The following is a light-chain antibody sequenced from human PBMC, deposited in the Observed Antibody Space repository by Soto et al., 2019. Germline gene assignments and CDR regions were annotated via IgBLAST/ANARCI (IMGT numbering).Light chain of an antibody. J-gene: IGKJ3*01. CDR3: QHVANPPPFA. CDR2: GAS. Sequence: DIQMTQSPSSLSASVGDRVTITCQASQDIRKYLSWYQQKPGRAPKLLIYGASNLETGVPSRFSGSGYGTDFTYTTSSLQPEDIATYYCQHVANPPPFAIGPGTKVAIK. V-gene: IGKV1-33*01. CDR1: QDIRKY.